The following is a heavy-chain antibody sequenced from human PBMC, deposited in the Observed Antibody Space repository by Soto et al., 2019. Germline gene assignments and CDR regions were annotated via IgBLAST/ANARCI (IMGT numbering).Heavy chain of an antibody. J-gene: IGHJ6*03. V-gene: IGHV3-7*01. CDR1: GFTFSSYW. CDR2: IKQDGSEK. CDR3: ARGLYIWNAGGSYHYYIDV. Sequence: GGSLRLSCAASGFTFSSYWMSWVRQAPGKGLEWVANIKQDGSEKYYVDSVKGRFTISRDNAKNSLYLQMNSLRAEDTAVYYCARGLYIWNAGGSYHYYIDVWGKGTSVTVSS. D-gene: IGHD1-20*01.